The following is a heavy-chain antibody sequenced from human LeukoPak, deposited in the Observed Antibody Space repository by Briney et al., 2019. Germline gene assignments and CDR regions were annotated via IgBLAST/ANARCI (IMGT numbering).Heavy chain of an antibody. V-gene: IGHV4-61*02. J-gene: IGHJ4*02. CDR3: ARAEWSVDY. D-gene: IGHD3-3*01. CDR2: IYTSGST. CDR1: GGSISSGSYY. Sequence: SQTLSLTCTVSGGSISSGSYYWSWIRQPAGKGLEWIGRIYTSGSTNYNPSLKSRVTISVDTSKNQFSLKLSSVTAADTAVYYCARAEWSVDYWGQGTLVTVSS.